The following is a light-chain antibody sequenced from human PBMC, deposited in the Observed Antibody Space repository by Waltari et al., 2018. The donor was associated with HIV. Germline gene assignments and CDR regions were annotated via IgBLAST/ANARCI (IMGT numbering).Light chain of an antibody. CDR2: EVY. Sequence: SALTQPASVSGSPGPSIPISCTGPASAMTTFNFVPWYQQSHGRAPKLIIFEVYFRPSGVSDRFSGSKSGDTASLTISALRAEDEGDYFCSSYSTRGFVLFGGGTKVTVL. V-gene: IGLV2-14*01. J-gene: IGLJ3*02. CDR3: SSYSTRGFVL. CDR1: ASAMTTFNF.